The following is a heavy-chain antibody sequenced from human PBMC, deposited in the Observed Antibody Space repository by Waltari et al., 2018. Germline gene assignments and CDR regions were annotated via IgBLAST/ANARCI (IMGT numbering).Heavy chain of an antibody. D-gene: IGHD3-3*01. CDR1: GGSFSGYY. CDR2: INHSGST. V-gene: IGHV4-34*01. J-gene: IGHJ3*02. CDR3: ARQGTSNYDFWSGYYRDDAFDI. Sequence: QVQLQQWGAGLLKPSETLSLTCAVYGGSFSGYYWSWIRQPPGKGLEWIGEINHSGSTNYNPSLKSRVTISVETSKNQFSLKLSSVTAADTAVYYCARQGTSNYDFWSGYYRDDAFDIWGQGTMVTVSS.